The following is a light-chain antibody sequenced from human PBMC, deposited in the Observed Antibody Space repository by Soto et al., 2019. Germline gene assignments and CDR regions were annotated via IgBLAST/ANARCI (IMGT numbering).Light chain of an antibody. CDR3: QQSYSSPWT. CDR2: AAS. CDR1: QTISTY. J-gene: IGKJ1*01. V-gene: IGKV1-39*01. Sequence: DIQMTQSPSSLSASIGDRVTITCRASQTISTYLNWYQQQPGKAPKLLIYAASTLQSGVPSRFSGSGSGTDFTLTISSLQPEDFAIYCCQQSYSSPWTFGQGTKVEIK.